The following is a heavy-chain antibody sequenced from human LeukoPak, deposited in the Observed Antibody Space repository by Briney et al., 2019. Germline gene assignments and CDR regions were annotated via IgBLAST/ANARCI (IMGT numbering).Heavy chain of an antibody. Sequence: SGRSLRLSCAASGFTFSSYAMHWVRQAPGKGLEGVAVISYGGDNKYYADSVKGRFTISRDNSKNTLYLQMNSLRAEDTAVYYCARDFEAHDLRPIGYWGQGTLVTVSS. CDR2: ISYGGDNK. CDR1: GFTFSSYA. J-gene: IGHJ4*02. CDR3: ARDFEAHDLRPIGY. V-gene: IGHV3-30*01. D-gene: IGHD3-3*01.